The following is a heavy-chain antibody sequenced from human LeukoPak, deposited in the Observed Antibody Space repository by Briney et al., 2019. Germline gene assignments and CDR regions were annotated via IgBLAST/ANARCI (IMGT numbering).Heavy chain of an antibody. CDR3: VRDGDHHDFDH. J-gene: IGHJ4*02. CDR1: GFTFTNYW. Sequence: GGSLRLSCAASGFTFTNYWMHWVRQAPGKGLVWVARINKDGRGPDYADSVKGRFTVSRGNAKNTVHLQMNSLRAEDTAVYYCVRDGDHHDFDHWGQGTLVTV. V-gene: IGHV3-74*01. D-gene: IGHD7-27*01. CDR2: INKDGRGP.